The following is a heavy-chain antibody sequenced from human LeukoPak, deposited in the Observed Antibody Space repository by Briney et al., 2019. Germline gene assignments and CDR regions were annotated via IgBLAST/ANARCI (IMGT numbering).Heavy chain of an antibody. CDR3: ARGMRYCSGGSCYTSGWFDP. CDR1: GYTFTSYD. J-gene: IGHJ5*02. CDR2: MNPNSGNT. Sequence: ASVKVSCKASGYTFTSYDINWVRQATGQGLEWMGRMNPNSGNTGYAQKFQGRVTMTRNTSISTAYMELSSLRSEDTAVYYCARGMRYCSGGSCYTSGWFDPWGQGTLVTVSS. V-gene: IGHV1-8*01. D-gene: IGHD2-15*01.